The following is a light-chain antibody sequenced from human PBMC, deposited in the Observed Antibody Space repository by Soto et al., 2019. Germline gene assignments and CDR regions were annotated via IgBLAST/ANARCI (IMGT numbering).Light chain of an antibody. CDR1: QSVSSSY. CDR3: QQYGSSPPLT. J-gene: IGKJ4*01. Sequence: EMVLTQSPGTLSLSPGERATLSCRASQSVSSSYLAGYQQKPGQAPRLLIYGASSRATGIPDRFSGSGSGTDFTLTISRLEPEDFAVYYCQQYGSSPPLTFGGGTKVEIK. CDR2: GAS. V-gene: IGKV3-20*01.